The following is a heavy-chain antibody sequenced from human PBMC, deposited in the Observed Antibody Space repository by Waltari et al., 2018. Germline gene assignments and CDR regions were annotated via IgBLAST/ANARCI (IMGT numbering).Heavy chain of an antibody. V-gene: IGHV3-23*01. CDR3: AKRGVFGSGTYFKNNWFDS. Sequence: VPGKGLEWVSTRSGNGESTYSVDSLKGRFTVSRDNSKNTLYLQMNSLRAEDTAVYYCAKRGVFGSGTYFKNNWFDSWGQGTLVTVSS. J-gene: IGHJ5*01. D-gene: IGHD3-10*01. CDR2: RSGNGEST.